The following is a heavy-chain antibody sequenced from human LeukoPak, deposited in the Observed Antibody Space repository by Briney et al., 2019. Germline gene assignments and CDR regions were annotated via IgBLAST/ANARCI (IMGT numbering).Heavy chain of an antibody. Sequence: PGGSLRLSCAASGIDFRASGMHWVRQAPGMGLEWVTFIQTDGRDKYYAASVAGRFTISRDNSKNTVYLNMNNLRPGDTALYYCAREGGTVVIGRFDYWGQGTLVTVSS. V-gene: IGHV3-30*02. J-gene: IGHJ4*02. D-gene: IGHD2-2*01. CDR1: GIDFRASG. CDR2: IQTDGRDK. CDR3: AREGGTVVIGRFDY.